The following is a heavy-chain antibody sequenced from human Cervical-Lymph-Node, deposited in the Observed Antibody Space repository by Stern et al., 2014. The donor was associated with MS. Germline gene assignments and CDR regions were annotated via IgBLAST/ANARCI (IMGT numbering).Heavy chain of an antibody. J-gene: IGHJ4*02. CDR1: GFTFSSYS. V-gene: IGHV3-21*01. Sequence: EVQLVESGGGLVKPGGSLRLSCAASGFTFSSYSMNWVRQAPGQGLERVSSISSSSSYIYYADSVKGRFTISRDNAKNSLYLQMNSLRAEDSAVYYCARDPITMVRGVIYWGQGTLVTVSS. CDR2: ISSSSSYI. D-gene: IGHD3-10*01. CDR3: ARDPITMVRGVIY.